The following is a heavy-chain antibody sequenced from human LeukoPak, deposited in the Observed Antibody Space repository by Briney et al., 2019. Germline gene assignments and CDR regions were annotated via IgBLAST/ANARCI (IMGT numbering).Heavy chain of an antibody. D-gene: IGHD1-26*01. CDR1: GNYW. CDR2: INSDGSWT. V-gene: IGHV3-74*01. J-gene: IGHJ4*02. Sequence: GGSLRLSCAASGNYWMHWVRQAPGKGLLWVSHINSDGSWTTYADSVKGRFTVSRDNTKNTLFLQMNSLRAEDTAIYYCARDQYSGTFPYYFGYWGQGTLVTISS. CDR3: ARDQYSGTFPYYFGY.